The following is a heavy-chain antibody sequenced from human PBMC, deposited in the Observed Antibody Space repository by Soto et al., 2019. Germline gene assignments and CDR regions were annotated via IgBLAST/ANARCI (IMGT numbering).Heavy chain of an antibody. CDR1: GGTFSSYA. CDR2: IIPIFGTA. Sequence: QVQLVQSGAEVKKPGSSVKVSCKASGGTFSSYAISWVRQAPGHGLEWMGWIIPIFGTANYAQKFQGRVTSTADESTSTAYMELSSLRSEDTAVYYCARTRVYSGYDRHEFDYWGQGTLVTVS. V-gene: IGHV1-69*01. D-gene: IGHD5-12*01. CDR3: ARTRVYSGYDRHEFDY. J-gene: IGHJ4*02.